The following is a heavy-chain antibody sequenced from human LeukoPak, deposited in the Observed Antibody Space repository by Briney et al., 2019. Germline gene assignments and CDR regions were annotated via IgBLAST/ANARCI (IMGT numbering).Heavy chain of an antibody. CDR3: ARDLAYCSGGSCSGRWFDP. J-gene: IGHJ5*02. V-gene: IGHV4-59*01. D-gene: IGHD2-15*01. Sequence: SETLSLTCTVSGGSISSYYWIWIRQPPGKGLEWIGYIYYSGSTNYNPSLKSRVTISVDTSKNQFSLKLSSVTAADTAVYYCARDLAYCSGGSCSGRWFDPWGQGTLVTVSS. CDR2: IYYSGST. CDR1: GGSISSYY.